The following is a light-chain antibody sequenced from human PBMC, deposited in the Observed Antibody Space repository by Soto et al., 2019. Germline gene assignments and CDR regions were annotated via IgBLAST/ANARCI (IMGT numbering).Light chain of an antibody. J-gene: IGKJ1*01. CDR1: QSVNTW. Sequence: DIQMTQSPSTLSASIRDRVTIACRASQSVNTWLAWYQKKPGKAPKLLIYDASNLQSGVPSRFSGSGSETEFTLSISSLQPDDFATYYCQDYNSGWRFGQGTKVDIK. V-gene: IGKV1-5*01. CDR2: DAS. CDR3: QDYNSGWR.